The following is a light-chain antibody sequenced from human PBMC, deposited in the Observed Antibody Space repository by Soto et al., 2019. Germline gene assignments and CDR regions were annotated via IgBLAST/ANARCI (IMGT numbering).Light chain of an antibody. V-gene: IGKV1-39*01. CDR2: AAS. Sequence: DIQLTQSPSSLSASVGDRVTITCRASQSISTYLNWYQQKPGKAPKLLIFAASSLQSGVPSRFSGSGSGTDFTLTTSRLQPEDFANYYCQQSYDTPPVTLGGGTKLDIK. CDR3: QQSYDTPPVT. J-gene: IGKJ4*01. CDR1: QSISTY.